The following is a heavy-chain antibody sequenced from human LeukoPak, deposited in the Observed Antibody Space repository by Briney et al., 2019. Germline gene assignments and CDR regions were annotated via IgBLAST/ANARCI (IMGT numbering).Heavy chain of an antibody. CDR1: GYSISSGYY. CDR2: IYHSGST. J-gene: IGHJ4*02. V-gene: IGHV4-38-2*02. CDR3: AREWGPSGELPRVDY. D-gene: IGHD1-26*01. Sequence: SETLSLTCTVSGYSISSGYYWGWIRQPPGKGLEWIGSIYHSGSTYYNPSLKSRVTISVDTSKNQFSLKLSSVTAADTAVYYCAREWGPSGELPRVDYWGQGTLVTVSS.